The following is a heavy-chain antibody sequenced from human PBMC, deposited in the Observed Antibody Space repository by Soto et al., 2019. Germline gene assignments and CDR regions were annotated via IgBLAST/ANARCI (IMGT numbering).Heavy chain of an antibody. J-gene: IGHJ6*02. Sequence: QVQLVQSGAEVKKPGASVKVSCKASGYTFTSYGISWVRQAPGQGLEWMGWISAYNGNTNYAQKLQGRVTMTTDTSTSTAYMELRSLRSDDTAVYYCAREDSSPDYYYYYGMDFWGQGTTVTVSS. CDR1: GYTFTSYG. D-gene: IGHD6-13*01. CDR2: ISAYNGNT. V-gene: IGHV1-18*01. CDR3: AREDSSPDYYYYYGMDF.